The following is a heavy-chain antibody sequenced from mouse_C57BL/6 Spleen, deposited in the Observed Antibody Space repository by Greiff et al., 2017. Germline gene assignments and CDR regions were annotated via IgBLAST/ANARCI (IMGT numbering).Heavy chain of an antibody. Sequence: VQLQQPGAELVKPGASVKLSCKASGYTFTSYWMHWVKQRPGQGLEWIGMIHPNSGSTNYNEKFKSKATLTVDKSSSTAYMQLSSLTSEDSAVYYCAPTGTGDWYFDVWGTGTTVTVSS. V-gene: IGHV1-64*01. CDR2: IHPNSGST. CDR1: GYTFTSYW. J-gene: IGHJ1*03. CDR3: APTGTGDWYFDV. D-gene: IGHD4-1*02.